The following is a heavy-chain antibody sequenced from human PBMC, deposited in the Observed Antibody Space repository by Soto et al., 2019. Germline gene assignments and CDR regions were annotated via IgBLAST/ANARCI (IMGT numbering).Heavy chain of an antibody. D-gene: IGHD2-2*01. CDR2: IYCSGST. CDR1: GGSISNHY. J-gene: IGHJ5*02. V-gene: IGHV4-59*11. CDR3: ARYTDCSSTSCFADWFDP. Sequence: SETLSLTCTVSGGSISNHYWSWIRQPPGKGLEWIGHIYCSGSTNYNPSLRSRVTISVDTSKNQFSLRLRSVTAADTAMYYCARYTDCSSTSCFADWFDPWGQGTLVTSPQ.